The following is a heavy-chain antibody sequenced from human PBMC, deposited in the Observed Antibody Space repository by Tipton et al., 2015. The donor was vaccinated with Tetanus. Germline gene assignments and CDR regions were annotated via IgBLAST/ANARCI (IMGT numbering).Heavy chain of an antibody. CDR3: ASGSTLDY. J-gene: IGHJ4*02. CDR2: IFDDGSNT. CDR1: GFSFASYG. Sequence: SLRLSCAASGFSFASYGMHWVRQAPGKGLEWMATIFDDGSNTYYADSVKGRCTISRDNSKNMLYLEMNSARAEDTAMYYCASGSTLDYWGLGTLVTVSS. V-gene: IGHV3-33*01. D-gene: IGHD6-25*01.